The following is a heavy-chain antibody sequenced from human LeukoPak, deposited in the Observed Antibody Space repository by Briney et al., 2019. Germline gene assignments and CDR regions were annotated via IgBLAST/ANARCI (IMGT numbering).Heavy chain of an antibody. Sequence: PSETLSLTCTVSGGSISSYYWSWIRQPPGKGLEWIGYIYYSGSTNYNPSLMSRVTIAVDRSKNQFSLKLSSVTAADTAVYDCARNDGDIWGQGTMVTVSS. V-gene: IGHV4-59*08. D-gene: IGHD3-16*01. J-gene: IGHJ3*02. CDR2: IYYSGST. CDR1: GGSISSYY. CDR3: ARNDGDI.